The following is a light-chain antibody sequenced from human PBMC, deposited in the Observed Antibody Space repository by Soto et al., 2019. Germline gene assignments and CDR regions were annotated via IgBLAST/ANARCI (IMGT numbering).Light chain of an antibody. J-gene: IGKJ4*01. V-gene: IGKV3-11*01. Sequence: DILLTQSPATLSLSPGERATLSCRASQSITSYLAWYQQKPGQVPRLLIYDVSNRHSGIPARFSGSGSGTDFTLTISSLQPDDFATYYCQQYNSYPLTFGGGTKVDIK. CDR3: QQYNSYPLT. CDR1: QSITSY. CDR2: DVS.